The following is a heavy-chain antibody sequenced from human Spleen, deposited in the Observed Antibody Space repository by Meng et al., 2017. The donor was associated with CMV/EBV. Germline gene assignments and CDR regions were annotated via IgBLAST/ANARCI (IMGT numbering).Heavy chain of an antibody. D-gene: IGHD4-11*01. J-gene: IGHJ5*02. CDR1: GFTFSSYS. CDR3: ARDSTVTIFDP. Sequence: LSLTCAASGFTFSSYSMNWVRQAPGKGLEWVSSISSSSSYIYYADSVKGRFTISRDNAKNSLYLQMNSLRAEDTAVYYCARDSTVTIFDPWGQGTLVTVSS. V-gene: IGHV3-21*01. CDR2: ISSSSSYI.